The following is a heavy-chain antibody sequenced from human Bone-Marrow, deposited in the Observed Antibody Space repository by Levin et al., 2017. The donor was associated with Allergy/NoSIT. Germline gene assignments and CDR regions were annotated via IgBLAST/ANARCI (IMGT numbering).Heavy chain of an antibody. CDR1: GDSISNGDYY. V-gene: IGHV4-30-4*01. J-gene: IGHJ5*02. Sequence: SQTLSLTCTVSGDSISNGDYYWSWIRQTPGRGMEWLGHIEYSGDTYYNPSLESRITISVDTSQNQFSLRLRAVAVADTAMYFCARVGNFFGPWGQGILVTVSS. CDR2: IEYSGDT. CDR3: ARVGNFFGP.